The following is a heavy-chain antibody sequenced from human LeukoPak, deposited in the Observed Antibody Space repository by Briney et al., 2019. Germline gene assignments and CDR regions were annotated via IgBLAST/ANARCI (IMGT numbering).Heavy chain of an antibody. CDR2: ITTISHYI. CDR3: ARSGGPGTYHQLRYNWFDP. V-gene: IGHV3-21*01. J-gene: IGHJ5*02. D-gene: IGHD3-10*01. CDR1: GFTLSDYH. Sequence: GGSLRLSCAASGFTLSDYHMNWVRQAPGKGLEWLSSITTISHYIYYAGAVRGRFTISRDNAKNSLYLQMNSLRGEDAAVYYCARSGGPGTYHQLRYNWFDPWGQGTLVTVSS.